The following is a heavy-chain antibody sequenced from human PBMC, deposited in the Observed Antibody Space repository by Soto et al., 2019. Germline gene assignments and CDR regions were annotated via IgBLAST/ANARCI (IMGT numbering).Heavy chain of an antibody. CDR3: ARQLYYDFWSGYYRPFDY. CDR2: IIPILGIA. D-gene: IGHD3-3*01. CDR1: GGTFSSYT. V-gene: IGHV1-69*02. Sequence: ASVKVSCKASGGTFSSYTISWVRQAPGQGLEWMGRIIPILGIANYAQKFQGRVTITADKSTSTAYMELSSLRSEDTAVYYCARQLYYDFWSGYYRPFDYWGQGTQVTVSS. J-gene: IGHJ4*02.